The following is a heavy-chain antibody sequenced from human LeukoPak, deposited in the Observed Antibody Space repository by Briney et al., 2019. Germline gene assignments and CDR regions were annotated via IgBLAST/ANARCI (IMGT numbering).Heavy chain of an antibody. CDR1: GYSFTSYW. CDR3: APLPGPHYYYHGMDV. V-gene: IGHV5-51*01. CDR2: IYPGDSDT. Sequence: GESLKISCKGSGYSFTSYWIGWVRQMPGKGLEWMGIIYPGDSDTRYSPSFQGQVTISADKSISTAYLQWSSLKASDTAMYYCAPLPGPHYYYHGMDVWGQGTTVTVSS. J-gene: IGHJ6*02.